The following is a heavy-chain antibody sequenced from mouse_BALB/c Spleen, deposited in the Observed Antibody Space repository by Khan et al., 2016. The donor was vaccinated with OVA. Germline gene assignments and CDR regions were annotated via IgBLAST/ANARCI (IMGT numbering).Heavy chain of an antibody. Sequence: VKLQESGAELAKPGASVKMSCKASGYTFINYWILWVKQRPGQGLEWIGYINPRTGYTEYNQNFKDKATLTADKSSSTAYMQLSSLTSEDSAVYYCARRVLRWDFDYWGQGTTLTVSS. CDR1: GYTFINYW. J-gene: IGHJ2*01. V-gene: IGHV1-7*01. CDR2: INPRTGYT. CDR3: ARRVLRWDFDY. D-gene: IGHD1-1*01.